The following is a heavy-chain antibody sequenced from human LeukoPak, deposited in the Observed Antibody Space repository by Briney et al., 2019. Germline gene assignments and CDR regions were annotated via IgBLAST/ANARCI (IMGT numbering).Heavy chain of an antibody. D-gene: IGHD2-2*03. J-gene: IGHJ5*02. Sequence: PGGSLRLSCTASGFTFGDYAMSWVRQAPGKGLEWVGFIRSKAYGGTTEYAASVKGRFTISRDDSKSIAYLQMNGLKTEDTAVYYCTRDPGYCSSTICHNWFDPWGQGTLVTVSS. CDR1: GFTFGDYA. CDR2: IRSKAYGGTT. CDR3: TRDPGYCSSTICHNWFDP. V-gene: IGHV3-49*04.